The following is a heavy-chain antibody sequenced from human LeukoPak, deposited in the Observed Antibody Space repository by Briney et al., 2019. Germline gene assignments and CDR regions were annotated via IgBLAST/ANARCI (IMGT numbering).Heavy chain of an antibody. CDR1: GYSISSGYY. D-gene: IGHD2-2*01. CDR2: IYHSGST. Sequence: SETLSHTCAVSGYSISSGYYWGWIRQPPGKGLEWIGSIYHSGSTYYNPSLKSRVTISVDTSKNQFSLKLSSVTAADTAVYYCARTPVTPAASDYWGQGTLVTVSS. CDR3: ARTPVTPAASDY. V-gene: IGHV4-38-2*01. J-gene: IGHJ4*02.